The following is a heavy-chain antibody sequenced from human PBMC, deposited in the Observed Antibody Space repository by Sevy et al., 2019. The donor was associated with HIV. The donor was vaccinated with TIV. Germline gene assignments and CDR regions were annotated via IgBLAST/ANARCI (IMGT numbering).Heavy chain of an antibody. CDR1: GFTFIRYN. CDR2: VSGSSNYI. CDR3: ARGPPDGSYDYFDY. J-gene: IGHJ4*02. V-gene: IGHV3-21*06. Sequence: GGSLRLSCAASGFTFIRYNMNWVRQAPGKGLEWVSSVSGSSNYIYYAESRKGRFIISRDNAKVTLYLQMNSLRTDDTAVYYCARGPPDGSYDYFDYWGQGTLVTVSS. D-gene: IGHD1-26*01.